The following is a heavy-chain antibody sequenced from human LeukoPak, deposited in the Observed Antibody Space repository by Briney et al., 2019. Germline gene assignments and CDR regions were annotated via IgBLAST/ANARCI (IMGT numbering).Heavy chain of an antibody. CDR2: INPNSGGT. J-gene: IGHJ3*02. D-gene: IGHD2-2*01. Sequence: ASVKVSCKASGYTFTGYYMHWVRQAPGQALEWMGRINPNSGGTNYAQKFQGRVTMTRDTSISTAYMELSRLRSDDTAVYYCARGAIVVVPAAITAFDIWGQGTMVTVSS. CDR1: GYTFTGYY. V-gene: IGHV1-2*06. CDR3: ARGAIVVVPAAITAFDI.